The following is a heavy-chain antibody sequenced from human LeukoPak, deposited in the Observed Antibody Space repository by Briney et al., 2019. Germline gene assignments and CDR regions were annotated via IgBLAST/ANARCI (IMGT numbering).Heavy chain of an antibody. V-gene: IGHV3-48*02. CDR3: ARDRVGYPKYYFDY. Sequence: GGSLRLSCAASGFTFSSYSMNWVRQAPGKGLEWVSYVSSSSSAIYYADSVKGRFTISRDNAKNSLYLQMNSLTDDDTAVYYCARDRVGYPKYYFDYWGQGTLVTVSS. CDR2: VSSSSSAI. D-gene: IGHD5-12*01. J-gene: IGHJ4*02. CDR1: GFTFSSYS.